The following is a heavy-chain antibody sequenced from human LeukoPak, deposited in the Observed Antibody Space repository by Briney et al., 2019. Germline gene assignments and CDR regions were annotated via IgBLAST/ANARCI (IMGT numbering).Heavy chain of an antibody. V-gene: IGHV3-7*03. CDR1: GFTFGGTW. D-gene: IGHD3-3*01. CDR3: ARDQYDTWSRRGNFDS. Sequence: GGSLRLSCAASGFTFGGTWMSWVRQAPGKGLEWVANIKLDGSEKNYVDSVKGRFTISRDNTKNSLYLQMNSLRAEDTAVFYCARDQYDTWSRRGNFDSWGQGTLVIVSS. J-gene: IGHJ4*02. CDR2: IKLDGSEK.